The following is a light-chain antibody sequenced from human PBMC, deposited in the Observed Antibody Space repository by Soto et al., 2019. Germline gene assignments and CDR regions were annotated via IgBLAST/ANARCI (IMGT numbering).Light chain of an antibody. CDR3: QQSYSPPRP. J-gene: IGKJ1*01. Sequence: IQMNQSPSSLSAYVGYRITITCLASENIPSYLHWYQQKPGKAPKLLIYAASSLQSGVPSRFSGSESGADFTLTISSLQPEDFATYYCQQSYSPPRPFAQGTKVDVK. V-gene: IGKV1-39*01. CDR2: AAS. CDR1: ENIPSY.